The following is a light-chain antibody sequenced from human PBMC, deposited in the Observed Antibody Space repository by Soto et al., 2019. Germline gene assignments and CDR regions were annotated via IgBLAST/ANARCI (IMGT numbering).Light chain of an antibody. CDR3: QQYDKSPPWT. CDR1: QSVSIN. J-gene: IGKJ1*01. Sequence: EVVMTQSPAILSVSPVERIALSGMASQSVSINLAWIQQKPGQGPRLLIIGASTRATGVPDRFSGSGSGTEFTLTIDSLQSDDFATYYCQQYDKSPPWTFGQGTKVDIK. V-gene: IGKV3-15*01. CDR2: GAS.